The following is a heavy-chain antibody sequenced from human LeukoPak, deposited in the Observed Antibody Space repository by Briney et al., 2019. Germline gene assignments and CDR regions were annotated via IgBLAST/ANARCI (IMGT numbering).Heavy chain of an antibody. CDR3: ARGKGIAAAGP. D-gene: IGHD6-13*01. Sequence: GGSLRLSCAASGFTFSSYSMNWVRQAPGKGLEWVSSISSSSSYIYYADSVKGRFTISRDNSKNTLYLQMNSLRAEDTAVYYCARGKGIAAAGPWGQGTLVTVSS. J-gene: IGHJ5*02. CDR1: GFTFSSYS. CDR2: ISSSSSYI. V-gene: IGHV3-21*01.